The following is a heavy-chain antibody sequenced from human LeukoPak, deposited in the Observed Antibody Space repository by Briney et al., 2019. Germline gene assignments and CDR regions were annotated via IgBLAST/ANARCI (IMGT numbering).Heavy chain of an antibody. D-gene: IGHD3-3*01. V-gene: IGHV1-2*02. CDR3: ARDSYYDFWSGYYSLYYYYGMDV. Sequence: ASVKVSCKASGYTFTGYYMHWVRQAPGQGLEWMGWINPNSGGTSYAQKFQGRVTMTRDTSISTAYMELSRLRSDDTAVYYCARDSYYDFWSGYYSLYYYYGMDVWGQGTTVTVSS. CDR1: GYTFTGYY. J-gene: IGHJ6*02. CDR2: INPNSGGT.